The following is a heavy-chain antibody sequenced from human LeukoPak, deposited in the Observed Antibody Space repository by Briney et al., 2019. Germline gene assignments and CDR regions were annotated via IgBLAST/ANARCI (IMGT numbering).Heavy chain of an antibody. CDR3: ARALTTLTYEGY. CDR1: GFTFSSYT. CDR2: ISGSNSYI. V-gene: IGHV3-21*01. Sequence: GGSLRLSCAASGFTFSSYTIHWIRQAPGKGLEWVSSISGSNSYIFYAYSVKGRFTVSRDNAKDSLYLQMNSLRAEDTAVYYCARALTTLTYEGYWGQGTLVTVSS. D-gene: IGHD1-1*01. J-gene: IGHJ4*02.